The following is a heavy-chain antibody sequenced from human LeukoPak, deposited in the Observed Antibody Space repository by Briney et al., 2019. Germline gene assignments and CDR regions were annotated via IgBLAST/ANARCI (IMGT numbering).Heavy chain of an antibody. D-gene: IGHD6-13*01. CDR2: ISGSGGST. CDR1: GFTFSSYA. CDR3: AKDPEGLIAAAGKTDY. V-gene: IGHV3-23*01. J-gene: IGHJ4*02. Sequence: GGSLRLSCAPSGFTFSSYAMSWVRQAPGKGLEWVSAISGSGGSTYYADSVKGRFTISRDNSKNTLYLQMNSLRAEDTAVYYCAKDPEGLIAAAGKTDYWGQGTLVTVSS.